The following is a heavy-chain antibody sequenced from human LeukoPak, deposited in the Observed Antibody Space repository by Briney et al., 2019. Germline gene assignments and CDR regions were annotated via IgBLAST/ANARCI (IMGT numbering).Heavy chain of an antibody. Sequence: ASVKVSCKASGYTITGYYMHWVRQAPGQGLEWMGRINPNSGGTNYAQKFQGRVTMTRDTSISTAYMELSRLRSDDTAVYYCARACTNGVCSPADYWGQGTLVTVSS. J-gene: IGHJ4*02. D-gene: IGHD2-8*01. CDR3: ARACTNGVCSPADY. V-gene: IGHV1-2*06. CDR2: INPNSGGT. CDR1: GYTITGYY.